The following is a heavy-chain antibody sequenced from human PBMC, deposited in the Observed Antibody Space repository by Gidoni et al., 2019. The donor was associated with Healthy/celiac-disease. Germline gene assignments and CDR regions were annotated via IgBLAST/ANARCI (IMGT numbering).Heavy chain of an antibody. D-gene: IGHD3-22*01. CDR3: TTEEDSSGDYFFDY. CDR1: GFTFSNAW. Sequence: EVQLVESGGGLVKPGGSLRLSCAASGFTFSNAWSSWVRQAPGKGLEWVGRIKSKTDGGTTDDAAPVKGRCTISREDSKNTLYLQMNSLKTEDTAVYYCTTEEDSSGDYFFDYWGQGTLVTVSS. J-gene: IGHJ4*02. CDR2: IKSKTDGGTT. V-gene: IGHV3-15*01.